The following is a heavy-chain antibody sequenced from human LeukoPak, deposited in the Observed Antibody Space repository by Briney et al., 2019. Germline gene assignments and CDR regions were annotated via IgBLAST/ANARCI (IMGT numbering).Heavy chain of an antibody. J-gene: IGHJ4*02. Sequence: PSETLSLTCTVSGDSITSGYYWGWIRQPPGKGLEWIGYIHYSGRTDYKPSLKSRLTLSVDTSRSRFSLKLRSVSAADTAVYYCVRENYFDKWGQGTLVTVSS. CDR3: VRENYFDK. CDR2: IHYSGRT. CDR1: GDSITSGYY. V-gene: IGHV4-38-2*02.